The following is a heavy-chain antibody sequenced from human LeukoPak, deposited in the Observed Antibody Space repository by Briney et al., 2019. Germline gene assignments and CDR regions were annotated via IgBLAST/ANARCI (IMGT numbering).Heavy chain of an antibody. CDR2: ISSSGSTI. J-gene: IGHJ4*02. Sequence: GGSLRLSCAASGFTFSSYEMNWVRQAPGKWLEWVSYISSSGSTIYYADSVKGRFTTSRDNAKNSLYLQMNSLRPEDTALYYCTKDSVAMVTTSDYWGQGTLVTVSS. CDR3: TKDSVAMVTTSDY. D-gene: IGHD5-18*01. V-gene: IGHV3-48*03. CDR1: GFTFSSYE.